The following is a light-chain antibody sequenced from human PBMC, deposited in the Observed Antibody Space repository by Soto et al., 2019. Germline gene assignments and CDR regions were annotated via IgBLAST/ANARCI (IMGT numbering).Light chain of an antibody. CDR3: QQYNNWPQT. CDR2: GAS. CDR1: QSVSSK. Sequence: EIVMMQSPVTLSVSPGERATLSCRASQSVSSKLAWYQQKPGRAPRLLIYGASTRATGIPARFSGSGSGTEFTLSISSLQSEDFAVYYCQQYNNWPQTFGQGTKLEIK. J-gene: IGKJ2*01. V-gene: IGKV3-15*01.